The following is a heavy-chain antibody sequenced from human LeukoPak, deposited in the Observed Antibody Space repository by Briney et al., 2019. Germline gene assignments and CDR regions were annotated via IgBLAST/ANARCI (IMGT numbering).Heavy chain of an antibody. CDR1: GFTFSSYE. V-gene: IGHV3-48*03. CDR3: ARDSEGYVMDV. J-gene: IGHJ6*02. Sequence: GGSLRLSCAASGFTFSSYEMNWVRQAPGKGLEGVSYISNSGSTIKYADSVKGRFTISRDNAKNSLYLQMNSLRAEDTAVYYCARDSEGYVMDVWGQGTTVAVSS. CDR2: ISNSGSTI.